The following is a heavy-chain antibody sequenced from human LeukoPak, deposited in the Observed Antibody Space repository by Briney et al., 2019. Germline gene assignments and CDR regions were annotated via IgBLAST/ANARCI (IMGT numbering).Heavy chain of an antibody. D-gene: IGHD3-10*01. Sequence: ASVKVSCKASGYMFTSYGISWVRQAPGQGLEWMGWISAYNGNTNYAQKHQGRVTMTTDTSTSTAYMELRSLRSDDTAVYYCARDPNYYGSGSYYNVGFFVLWGQGTLVTVSS. CDR1: GYMFTSYG. V-gene: IGHV1-18*01. J-gene: IGHJ4*02. CDR2: ISAYNGNT. CDR3: ARDPNYYGSGSYYNVGFFVL.